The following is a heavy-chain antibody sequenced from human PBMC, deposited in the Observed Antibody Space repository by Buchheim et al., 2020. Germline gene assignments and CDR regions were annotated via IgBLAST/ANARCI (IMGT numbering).Heavy chain of an antibody. CDR1: GFSFSSFS. D-gene: IGHD3-3*02. CDR3: AKDPSWELAY. CDR2: LGVSGTPT. J-gene: IGHJ4*02. V-gene: IGHV3-23*01. Sequence: EVHLLESGGGLVQPGGSLRLSCVASGFSFSSFSMAWSRQSPEKGLEWVSGLGVSGTPTFYADFVKGRFTISRDNSKNTMYLEMNSLRAEDTAVYYCAKDPSWELAYWGQGT.